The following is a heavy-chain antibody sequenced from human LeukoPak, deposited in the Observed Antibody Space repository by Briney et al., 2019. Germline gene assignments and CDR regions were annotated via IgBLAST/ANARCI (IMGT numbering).Heavy chain of an antibody. V-gene: IGHV3-48*03. CDR2: ISSSGSTI. J-gene: IGHJ4*02. D-gene: IGHD6-19*01. CDR3: AKVRDSSGWGTLFGF. CDR1: GFTFSSYE. Sequence: QPGGSLRLSCAASGFTFSSYEMNWVRQAPGKGLEWVSYISSSGSTIYYADSVKGRFTMSRDNSKNTLYLEMNSLRAEDTAVYYCAKVRDSSGWGTLFGFWGQGTLVTVSS.